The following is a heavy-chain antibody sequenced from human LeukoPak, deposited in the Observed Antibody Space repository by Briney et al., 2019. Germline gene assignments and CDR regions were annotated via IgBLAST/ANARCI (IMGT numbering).Heavy chain of an antibody. Sequence: ESGPALVKPTQTLTLTCTFSGSSLSTSGMRVSWIRQPPGKALEWLARIDWDDDKFYSTSLKTRLTISKDTSKNQVVLTMTNMDPVDTATYYCARTPYCGGDCYVDYWGQGTLVTVSS. J-gene: IGHJ4*02. CDR1: GSSLSTSGMR. CDR3: ARTPYCGGDCYVDY. CDR2: IDWDDDK. V-gene: IGHV2-70*04. D-gene: IGHD2-21*02.